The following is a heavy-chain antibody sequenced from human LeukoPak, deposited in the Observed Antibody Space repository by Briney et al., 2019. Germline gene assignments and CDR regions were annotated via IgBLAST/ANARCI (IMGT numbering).Heavy chain of an antibody. Sequence: ASVKVSCKASGGTFSSYAIIWVRQAPGQGLEWMGWINPNSGGTNYAQKFQGRVTMTRDTSISTAYMELSRLRSDDTAVYYCARGGVIEWWGQGTLVTVSS. CDR3: ARGGVIEW. CDR1: GGTFSSYA. J-gene: IGHJ4*02. V-gene: IGHV1-2*02. D-gene: IGHD3-16*02. CDR2: INPNSGGT.